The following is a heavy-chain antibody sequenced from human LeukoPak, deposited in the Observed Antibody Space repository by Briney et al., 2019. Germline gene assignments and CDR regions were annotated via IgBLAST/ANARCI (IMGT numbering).Heavy chain of an antibody. CDR3: ARSYCSGGRCYSGFDY. CDR1: GFTFSSYS. CDR2: ISSSSSYI. J-gene: IGHJ4*02. D-gene: IGHD2-15*01. Sequence: PGGSLRLSCAASGFTFSSYSMNWVRQAPGKGLEWVSSISSSSSYIYYADSVKGRFTISRDNAKNSLYLQMNSLRAEDTAVYYCARSYCSGGRCYSGFDYWGQGTLVTVSS. V-gene: IGHV3-21*01.